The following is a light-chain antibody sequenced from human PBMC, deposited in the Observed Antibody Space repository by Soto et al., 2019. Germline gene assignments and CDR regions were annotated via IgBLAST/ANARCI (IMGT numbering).Light chain of an antibody. CDR1: SSDICSYTY. V-gene: IGLV2-14*01. CDR2: EVD. Sequence: QSALTQPASVSGSPGQSITISCTGTSSDICSYTYVSWYQQHPGQVPKLMIYEVDNRPSGVSSRFSGSKSGNTASLTISGLQAEDEADYYCSSYTRTTTPLVFGGGTKLTVL. J-gene: IGLJ2*01. CDR3: SSYTRTTTPLV.